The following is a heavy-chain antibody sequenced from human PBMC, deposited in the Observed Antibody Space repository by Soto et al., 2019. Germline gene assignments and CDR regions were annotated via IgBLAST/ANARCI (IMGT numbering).Heavy chain of an antibody. CDR1: GFTFSSYA. Sequence: PGGSLRLSCAASGFTFSSYAMHWVRQAPGKGLEWVAVISYDGSNKYYADSVKGRFTISRDNSKNTLYLQMNSLRAEDTAVYYCARETYYYDSSGYYARELYNWFDPWGQGTLVTVSS. J-gene: IGHJ5*02. CDR2: ISYDGSNK. D-gene: IGHD3-22*01. V-gene: IGHV3-30-3*01. CDR3: ARETYYYDSSGYYARELYNWFDP.